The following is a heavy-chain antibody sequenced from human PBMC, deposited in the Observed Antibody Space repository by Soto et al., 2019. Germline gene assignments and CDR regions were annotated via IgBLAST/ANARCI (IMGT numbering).Heavy chain of an antibody. J-gene: IGHJ5*02. V-gene: IGHV5-51*01. Sequence: GESLKISCKGSGYSFTSYWIGWVRQMPGKGLECMGIIYPGDSDTKYSPSFLGQATISAPKSISTAYLQLSSLKASDTASSFCARQRDPHRSSGYCSGSSWFGPWGKGNMVTVSS. CDR1: GYSFTSYW. CDR2: IYPGDSDT. CDR3: ARQRDPHRSSGYCSGSSWFGP. D-gene: IGHD3-22*01.